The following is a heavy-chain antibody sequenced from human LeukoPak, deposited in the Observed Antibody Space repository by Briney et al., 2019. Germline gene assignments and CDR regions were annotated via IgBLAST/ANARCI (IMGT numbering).Heavy chain of an antibody. J-gene: IGHJ6*02. V-gene: IGHV3-23*01. CDR1: GFTFSSYA. Sequence: PGGSLRLSCAASGFTFSSYAMHWVRQAPGKGLEWVSAISGSGGSTYYADSVKGRFTISRDNSKNTLYLQMNSLRAEDTAVYYCAKSLSSTPGEGDVWGQGTTVTVSS. CDR2: ISGSGGST. CDR3: AKSLSSTPGEGDV. D-gene: IGHD2-2*01.